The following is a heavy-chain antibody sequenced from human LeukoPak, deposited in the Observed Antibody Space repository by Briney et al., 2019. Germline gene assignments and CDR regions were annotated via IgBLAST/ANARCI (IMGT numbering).Heavy chain of an antibody. CDR1: GDSINSLDM. Sequence: PSETLSLTCTVSGDSINSLDMWSWVRQPPGKGLEWIGEMYLSGTTHSNPSVKSRVTISIDKSKNQFFLNLSSVTAADTAVYYCAGLVGRYSSGLYYYYFDYWGQGTLVTVSS. J-gene: IGHJ4*02. V-gene: IGHV4-4*02. D-gene: IGHD3-22*01. CDR2: MYLSGTT. CDR3: AGLVGRYSSGLYYYYFDY.